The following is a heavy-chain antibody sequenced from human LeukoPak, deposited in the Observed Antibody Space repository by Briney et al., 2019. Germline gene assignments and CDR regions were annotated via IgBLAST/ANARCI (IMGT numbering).Heavy chain of an antibody. Sequence: ASVKVSCKASGYTFTGYYMHWVRQAPGQGLEWMGWINPNSGGTNYAQKFQGRVTMTRDTSTSTIYMELSSLRSDDTAVYYCSRVGERVFDYWGQGTLVTVSS. V-gene: IGHV1-2*02. J-gene: IGHJ4*02. D-gene: IGHD3-10*01. CDR3: SRVGERVFDY. CDR1: GYTFTGYY. CDR2: INPNSGGT.